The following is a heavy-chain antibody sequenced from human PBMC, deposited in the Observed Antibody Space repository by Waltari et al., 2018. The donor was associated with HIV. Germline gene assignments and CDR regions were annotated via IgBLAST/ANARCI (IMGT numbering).Heavy chain of an antibody. D-gene: IGHD3-16*01. CDR1: GFTFSSYW. CDR2: KKQEGSEK. Sequence: EVQLVESGGGLVQPGGSLRLSCAASGFTFSSYWMSWVRQAPGKGVEGVANKKQEGSEKYYVDSVKGRFTISRDNAKNSLYLQMNSLRAEDTAVYYCARTSTRLGEYNSWGQGTMVTVSS. CDR3: ARTSTRLGEYNS. V-gene: IGHV3-7*01. J-gene: IGHJ3*02.